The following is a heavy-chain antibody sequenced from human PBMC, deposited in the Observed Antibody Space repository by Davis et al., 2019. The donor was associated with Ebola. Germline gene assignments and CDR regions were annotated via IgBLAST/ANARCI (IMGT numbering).Heavy chain of an antibody. CDR1: GFTFSGSA. Sequence: GESLKISCAASGFTFSGSAMHWVRQAPGKGLEWVAVISYDGSNKYYADSVKGRFTISRDNAKNTLYLQMNSLRAEDTAVYYCVTGLMGGTNYWGQGTLVTVSS. J-gene: IGHJ4*02. D-gene: IGHD1-26*01. CDR3: VTGLMGGTNY. CDR2: ISYDGSNK. V-gene: IGHV3-30*04.